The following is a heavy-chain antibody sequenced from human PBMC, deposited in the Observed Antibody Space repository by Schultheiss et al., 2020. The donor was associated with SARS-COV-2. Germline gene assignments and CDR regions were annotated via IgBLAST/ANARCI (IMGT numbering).Heavy chain of an antibody. D-gene: IGHD6-19*01. J-gene: IGHJ6*02. V-gene: IGHV1-2*04. CDR1: GYTFTGHY. Sequence: ASVKVSCKASGYTFTGHYMHWVRQAPGQGLEWMGWINPKSGGTKYAQKLQGWVTMTRDTSTSTVYMELRSLRSEDTAVYYCARDRTPWGIPVAGEGVDFDYYYGMDVWGQGTTVTVSS. CDR3: ARDRTPWGIPVAGEGVDFDYYYGMDV. CDR2: INPKSGGT.